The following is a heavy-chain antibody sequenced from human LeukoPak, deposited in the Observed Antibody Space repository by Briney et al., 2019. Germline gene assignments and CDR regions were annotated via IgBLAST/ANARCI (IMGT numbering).Heavy chain of an antibody. CDR3: ARGGLLWFGRSDY. J-gene: IGHJ4*02. CDR2: IHNSGTT. Sequence: SETLSLTCAVSGGPFSGYFWSWIRQSSGKGLEWIGEIHNSGTTNYNPSLNSRVTISEDTSKNQFSLKLSSVTAADTAVYYCARGGLLWFGRSDYWGQGTLVTVSS. D-gene: IGHD3-10*01. V-gene: IGHV4-34*01. CDR1: GGPFSGYF.